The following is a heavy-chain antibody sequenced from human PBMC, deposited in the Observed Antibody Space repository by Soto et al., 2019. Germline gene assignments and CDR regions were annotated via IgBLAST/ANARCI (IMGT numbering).Heavy chain of an antibody. CDR3: ARLEGLATIAYYFDF. Sequence: QLQLQESGPGLVKPSEALSLTCTVSGGSISSSNYYWGWIRQPPGKGLEWIGSIYYSGSTYYNPSPKRRVTVSIDKSKNQFSLKLSSLTAADTAVYYCARLEGLATIAYYFDFWGQGTLVTVSS. J-gene: IGHJ4*02. CDR1: GGSISSSNYY. V-gene: IGHV4-39*01. D-gene: IGHD3-9*01. CDR2: IYYSGST.